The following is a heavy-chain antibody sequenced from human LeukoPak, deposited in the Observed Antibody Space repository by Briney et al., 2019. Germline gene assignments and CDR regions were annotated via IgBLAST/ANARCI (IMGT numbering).Heavy chain of an antibody. D-gene: IGHD1-26*01. V-gene: IGHV4-39*01. Sequence: SETLSLTCTVSGGSISSGSYYWGWIRQPPGKGLEWIGTIYYSGSTYYNPSLKSRVTMSVDTSKNQFSLKLSSVTAADTAVYYCASFGHIVGVSAGFLDYWGQGTLVTVSS. CDR3: ASFGHIVGVSAGFLDY. J-gene: IGHJ4*02. CDR1: GGSISSGSYY. CDR2: IYYSGST.